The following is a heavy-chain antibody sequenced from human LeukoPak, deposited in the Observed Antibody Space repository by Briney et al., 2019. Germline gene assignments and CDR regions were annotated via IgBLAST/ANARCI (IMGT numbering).Heavy chain of an antibody. V-gene: IGHV3-23*01. J-gene: IGHJ4*02. CDR2: MSGSGCST. CDR1: GITLSNYG. Sequence: PGGSLTLSCAVSGITLSNYGKNWVRQAPAKGREWVAGMSGSGCSTNYADSVKGRFTISRDNPKNTLFLQMNSLRAEDTAVYFCAKRGVVIRVILVGFHKEAYYFDSWGQGALVTVSS. CDR3: AKRGVVIRVILVGFHKEAYYFDS. D-gene: IGHD3-22*01.